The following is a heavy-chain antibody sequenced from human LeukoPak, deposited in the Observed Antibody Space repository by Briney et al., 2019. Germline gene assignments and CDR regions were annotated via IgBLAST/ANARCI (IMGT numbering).Heavy chain of an antibody. CDR2: IYYSGST. J-gene: IGHJ3*02. CDR3: ARLANYDFWRGPYPHDAFDI. Sequence: PSETLSLTCTVSGDSISSYYWSWVRQPPGKGLEWFGYIYYSGSTNYNPSLKSRVTISIDTSKNQFSLKLSSVTAADTAVYYCARLANYDFWRGPYPHDAFDIWGQGTVVTVSS. V-gene: IGHV4-59*08. CDR1: GDSISSYY. D-gene: IGHD3-3*01.